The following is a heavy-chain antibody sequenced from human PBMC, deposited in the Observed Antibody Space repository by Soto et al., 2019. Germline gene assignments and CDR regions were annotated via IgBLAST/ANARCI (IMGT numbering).Heavy chain of an antibody. Sequence: PGGSLRLSCAASGFTFSTYAMSWVRQAPGKGLEWVSVISGSGGDTYYADSVKGRFTIARDNSKNTLSLQMNSLRAEDTAVYYCANARGIITPAPGSYWGQGTQVTVSSGKHPAVYYCARAPDCSSTSCYDDPPYYWGQGTLVTVSS. V-gene: IGHV3-23*01. CDR2: ISGSGGDT. J-gene: IGHJ4*02. CDR1: GFTFSTYA. D-gene: IGHD2-2*01. CDR3: ANARGIITPAPGSYWGQGTQVTVSSGKHPAVYYCARAPDCSSTSCYDDPPYY.